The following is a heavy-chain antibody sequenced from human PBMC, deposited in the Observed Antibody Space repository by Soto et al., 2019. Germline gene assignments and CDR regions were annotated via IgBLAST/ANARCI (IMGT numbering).Heavy chain of an antibody. CDR3: ARDSFAYDSSGYYYPPTNWFDP. V-gene: IGHV4-4*02. CDR2: IYHSGST. Sequence: SETLSLTCAVSGGSISGSNWWSWVRQPPGKGLEWIGEIYHSGSTNYNPSLKSRVTISVDKSKNQFSLKLSSVTAADTAVYYCARDSFAYDSSGYYYPPTNWFDPWGQGTLVTVSS. D-gene: IGHD3-22*01. J-gene: IGHJ5*02. CDR1: GGSISGSNW.